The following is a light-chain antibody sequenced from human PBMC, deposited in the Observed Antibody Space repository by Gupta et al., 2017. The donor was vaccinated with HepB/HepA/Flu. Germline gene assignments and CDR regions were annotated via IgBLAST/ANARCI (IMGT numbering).Light chain of an antibody. CDR3: AAWDDSLNGHV. J-gene: IGLJ1*01. CDR2: TNN. CDR1: SSNIGSNT. Sequence: QSVLTQPPSASGNPGQRVTIYCSGSSSNIGSNTVNWYQQLPGTAPKLLIYTNNQRPSGVPDRFSGSKSGTSASLAISGLQSEDEADYYCAAWDDSLNGHVFGTGTKVTVL. V-gene: IGLV1-44*01.